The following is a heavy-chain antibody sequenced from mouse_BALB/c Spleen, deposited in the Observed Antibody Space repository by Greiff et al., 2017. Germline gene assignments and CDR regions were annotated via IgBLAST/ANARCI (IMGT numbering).Heavy chain of an antibody. Sequence: VQLQQSGPGLVKPSQSLSLTCTVTGYSITSDYAWNWIRQFPGNKLVWMGYISYSVRTSYNPSPKGRISITRNTSKNQFFLQLNSVTTEDTSTYYCARCQYAMDYWGQGSSVTVCS. V-gene: IGHV3-2*02. CDR2: ISYSVRT. CDR3: ARCQYAMDY. CDR1: GYSITSDYA. J-gene: IGHJ4*01.